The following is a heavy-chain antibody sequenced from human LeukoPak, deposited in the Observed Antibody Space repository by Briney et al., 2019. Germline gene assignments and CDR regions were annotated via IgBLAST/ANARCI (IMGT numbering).Heavy chain of an antibody. CDR2: ISSSGSTI. Sequence: GGSLRLSCAASGFTFSSYEMNWVRQAPGKGLEWVSYISSSGSTIYYADSVKGRFTISRDNAKNSLYLQMNSLRAEDTAVYYCARGYDILTPYAMDVWGKGTTVTVSS. V-gene: IGHV3-48*03. CDR1: GFTFSSYE. J-gene: IGHJ6*03. CDR3: ARGYDILTPYAMDV. D-gene: IGHD3-9*01.